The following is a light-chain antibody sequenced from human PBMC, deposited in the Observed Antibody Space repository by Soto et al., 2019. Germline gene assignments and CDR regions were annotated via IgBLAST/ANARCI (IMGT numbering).Light chain of an antibody. CDR2: DLN. V-gene: IGLV2-11*01. CDR3: CSYAGTYPFVV. CDR1: SSDVSAYDY. Sequence: QSVLTQPRSVSGSPGQSVTISCTGTSSDVSAYDYVSWYQHRPGKPPKLMIYDLNKRPSGVPDRFSGSKSGNTASLTISGLPAEDEAAYYCCSYAGTYPFVVFGGGTKLTVL. J-gene: IGLJ2*01.